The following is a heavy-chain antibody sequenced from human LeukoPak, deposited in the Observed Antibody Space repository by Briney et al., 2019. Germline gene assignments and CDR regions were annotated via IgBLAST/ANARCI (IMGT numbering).Heavy chain of an antibody. CDR3: ARHGTISSESYFDY. Sequence: PSETLSLTCSVSGGSVSSYYWSWIRQSPGKGLEWIGYIHNSGRTNYNPSLKSRVTGFVDTSKNQVSLRLSSVTAPDTAVYYCARHGTISSESYFDYWGQGALVTVSS. V-gene: IGHV4-59*08. CDR2: IHNSGRT. CDR1: GGSVSSYY. J-gene: IGHJ4*02. D-gene: IGHD1-14*01.